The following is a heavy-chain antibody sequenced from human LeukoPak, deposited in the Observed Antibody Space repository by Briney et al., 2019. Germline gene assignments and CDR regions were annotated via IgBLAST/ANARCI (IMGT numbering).Heavy chain of an antibody. D-gene: IGHD3-10*01. CDR1: GGSFSGYY. V-gene: IGHV3-23*01. J-gene: IGHJ6*03. CDR3: AKDALLWFGAEVYYYMDV. CDR2: ISGSGGST. Sequence: PSETLSLTCAVYGGSFSGYYWSWVRQAPGKGLEWVSAISGSGGSTYYADSVKGRFTISRDNSKNTLYLQMNSLRAEDTAVYYCAKDALLWFGAEVYYYMDVWGKGTTVTISS.